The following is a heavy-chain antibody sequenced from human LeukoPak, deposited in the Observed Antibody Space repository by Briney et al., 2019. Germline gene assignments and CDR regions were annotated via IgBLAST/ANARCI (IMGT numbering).Heavy chain of an antibody. J-gene: IGHJ6*03. D-gene: IGHD1-26*01. CDR1: GYSFTSYW. CDR2: IYPGDSDT. CDR3: ARQGKWELAFYYMDI. V-gene: IGHV5-51*01. Sequence: GESLKISCKGSGYSFTSYWIGWVRQMPGKGLEWMGIIYPGDSDTRYSPSFQGQVTISADKSISTAYLQWSSLKASDTAMYYCARQGKWELAFYYMDIRGKGTTVTVSS.